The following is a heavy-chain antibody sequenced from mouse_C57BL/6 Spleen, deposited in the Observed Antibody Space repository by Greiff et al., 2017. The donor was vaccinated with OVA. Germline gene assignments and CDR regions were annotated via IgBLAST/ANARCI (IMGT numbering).Heavy chain of an antibody. J-gene: IGHJ4*01. CDR3: ARKRYDYGDYYAMDY. D-gene: IGHD2-4*01. CDR1: GYSFTGYY. CDR2: INPSTGGT. V-gene: IGHV1-42*01. Sequence: DVQLQQSGPELVKPGASVKISCKASGYSFTGYYMNWVKQSPEKSLEWIGEINPSTGGTTYNQKFKAKATLTVDKSSSTAYMQLKSLTSEDSAVYYCARKRYDYGDYYAMDYWGQGTSVTVSS.